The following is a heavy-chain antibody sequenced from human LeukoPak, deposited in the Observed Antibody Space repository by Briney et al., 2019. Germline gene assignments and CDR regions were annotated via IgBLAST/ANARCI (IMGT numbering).Heavy chain of an antibody. V-gene: IGHV1-46*01. CDR1: GYTFTSYY. J-gene: IGHJ4*02. CDR3: TRVDAGGSGVKYFDY. Sequence: ASVKVSCKASGYTFTSYYMHWVRQAPGQGLEWMGIINPSGGSTSYAQKFQGGVTMTRDTSTSTVYMELSSLRSENTAVYFCTRVDAGGSGVKYFDYWGQGTLVTVSS. CDR2: INPSGGST. D-gene: IGHD3-10*01.